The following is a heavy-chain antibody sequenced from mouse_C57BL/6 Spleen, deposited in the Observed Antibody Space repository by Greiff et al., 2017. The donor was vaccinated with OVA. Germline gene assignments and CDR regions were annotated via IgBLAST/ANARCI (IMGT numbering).Heavy chain of an antibody. CDR3: ARSPYHYGSSSAWFAY. CDR2: IDPSDSYT. J-gene: IGHJ3*01. V-gene: IGHV1-69*01. CDR1: GYTFTSYW. D-gene: IGHD1-1*01. Sequence: QVQLQQPGAELVMPGASVKLSCKAFGYTFTSYWMHWVKQRPGQGLEWIGEIDPSDSYTNYNQKFKGKSTLTVDKSSSTAYMQLSSLTSEDSAVYYCARSPYHYGSSSAWFAYWGQGTLVTVSA.